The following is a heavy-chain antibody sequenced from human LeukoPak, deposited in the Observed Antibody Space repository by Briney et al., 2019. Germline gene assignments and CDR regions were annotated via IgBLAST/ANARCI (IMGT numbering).Heavy chain of an antibody. CDR1: GYTFTGYY. Sequence: ASVKVSCKASGYTFTGYYMHWVRQAPGQGLEWMGWINPNSGGTNYAQKFQGRVTMTRDTPISTAYMELSRLRSDDTAVYYCARQGVQLWSDFFDYWGQGTLVTVSS. CDR3: ARQGVQLWSDFFDY. CDR2: INPNSGGT. D-gene: IGHD5-18*01. J-gene: IGHJ4*02. V-gene: IGHV1-2*02.